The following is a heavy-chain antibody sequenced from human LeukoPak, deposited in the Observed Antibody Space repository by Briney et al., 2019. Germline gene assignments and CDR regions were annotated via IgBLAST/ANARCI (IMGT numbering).Heavy chain of an antibody. V-gene: IGHV3-21*01. CDR3: ARDLIDSGWFDP. Sequence: GGSLRLSCAASGFTFSTYTMNWVRQAPGKGPEWVSSISSSSAYIYYAHSVTGRFTISRDNAKNSLYLQMNSLRAEDTAVYYCARDLIDSGWFDPWGRGTLVTVSS. CDR2: ISSSSAYI. CDR1: GFTFSTYT. D-gene: IGHD3-22*01. J-gene: IGHJ5*02.